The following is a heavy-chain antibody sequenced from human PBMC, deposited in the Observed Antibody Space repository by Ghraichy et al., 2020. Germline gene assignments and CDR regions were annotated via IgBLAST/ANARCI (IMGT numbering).Heavy chain of an antibody. CDR2: IIPIFGTA. CDR3: ARGKDIVVVPAAMEYYYYYYGMDV. D-gene: IGHD2-2*01. V-gene: IGHV1-69*06. J-gene: IGHJ6*02. Sequence: SVKVPCKASGGTFSSYAISWVRQAPGQGLEWMGGIIPIFGTANYAQKFQGRVTITADKSTSTAYMELSSLRSEDTAVYYCARGKDIVVVPAAMEYYYYYYGMDVWGQGTTVTVSS. CDR1: GGTFSSYA.